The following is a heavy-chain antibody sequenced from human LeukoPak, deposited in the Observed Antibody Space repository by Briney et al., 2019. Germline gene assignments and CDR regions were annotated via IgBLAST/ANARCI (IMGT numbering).Heavy chain of an antibody. V-gene: IGHV1-69*05. CDR3: AKKLAYGDYVYAFDI. J-gene: IGHJ3*02. D-gene: IGHD4-17*01. CDR1: EGTFSSYA. CDR2: IIPIFGTA. Sequence: GASVKVSCKASEGTFSSYAISWVRKAPGQGLEWMGGIIPIFGTANYAQKFQGRVTITTDESTSTAYMELSSLRSEDTAVYYCAKKLAYGDYVYAFDIWGQGTMVTVSS.